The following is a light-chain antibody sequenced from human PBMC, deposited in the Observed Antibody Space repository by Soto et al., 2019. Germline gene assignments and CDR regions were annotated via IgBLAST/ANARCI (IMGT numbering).Light chain of an antibody. CDR2: GAS. CDR3: QQYGSSPTWT. V-gene: IGKV3-20*01. CDR1: QYISSSY. Sequence: EIVLRQSPGTLSLSPGERATLSCRASQYISSSYLAWYQQKPGQAPRLLIYGASSRATGIPDRFSGSGSGTDFTLTISRVEPEDFAVYYCQQYGSSPTWTFGQGTKVDIK. J-gene: IGKJ1*01.